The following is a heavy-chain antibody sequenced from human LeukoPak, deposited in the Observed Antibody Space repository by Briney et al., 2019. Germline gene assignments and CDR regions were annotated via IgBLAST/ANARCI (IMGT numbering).Heavy chain of an antibody. CDR2: IIPIFGTA. V-gene: IGHV1-69*13. CDR3: ARVGAYCSGGSCYGVTYYYCYMDV. CDR1: GGTFSSYA. J-gene: IGHJ6*03. D-gene: IGHD2-15*01. Sequence: ASVKVSCKASGGTFSSYAISWVRQAPGQGLEWMGGIIPIFGTANYAQKFQGRVTITADESTSTAYMELSSLRSEDTAVYYCARVGAYCSGGSCYGVTYYYCYMDVWGKGTTVTVSS.